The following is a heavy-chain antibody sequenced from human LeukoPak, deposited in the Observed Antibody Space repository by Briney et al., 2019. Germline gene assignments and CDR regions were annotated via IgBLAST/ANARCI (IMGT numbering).Heavy chain of an antibody. Sequence: GGSLRLSCAASGFTFSSYEMNWVRQAPGKGLEWVSAISGSGGSTYYADSVKGRFTISRDNSKNTLYLQMNSLRAEDTAVYYCAKAPMVRGVIISNWGQGTLVTVSS. J-gene: IGHJ4*02. CDR3: AKAPMVRGVIISN. CDR2: ISGSGGST. D-gene: IGHD3-10*01. V-gene: IGHV3-23*01. CDR1: GFTFSSYE.